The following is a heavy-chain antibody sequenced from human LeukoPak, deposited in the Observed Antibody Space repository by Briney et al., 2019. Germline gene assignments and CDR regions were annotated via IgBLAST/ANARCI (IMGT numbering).Heavy chain of an antibody. CDR1: GFTFSTYD. J-gene: IGHJ3*02. D-gene: IGHD3-16*01. V-gene: IGHV3-13*01. Sequence: GGSLRLSCAASGFTFSTYDMHWVRQTTGKGLEWVSAIGTAGDTYYPGSVKGRFTISRENAKNSLYLQMNSLRAGDTAVYYCAGSNPITFGGVTRPDAFDIWGQGTMVTVSP. CDR2: IGTAGDT. CDR3: AGSNPITFGGVTRPDAFDI.